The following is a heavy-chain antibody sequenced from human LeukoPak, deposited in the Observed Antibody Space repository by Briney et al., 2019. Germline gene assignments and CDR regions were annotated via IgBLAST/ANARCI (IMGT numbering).Heavy chain of an antibody. V-gene: IGHV4-59*01. D-gene: IGHD5-12*01. CDR3: ARGTSGYSGYVFDY. CDR2: IYYSGST. Sequence: SETLSLTCTVSGGSISSYYWSWIRQPPGKGLEWIGYIYYSGSTNYNPSLKSRVTISVDTSKNQFSLKLSSVTAADTAVYYCARGTSGYSGYVFDYWGQGTLVTVSS. CDR1: GGSISSYY. J-gene: IGHJ4*02.